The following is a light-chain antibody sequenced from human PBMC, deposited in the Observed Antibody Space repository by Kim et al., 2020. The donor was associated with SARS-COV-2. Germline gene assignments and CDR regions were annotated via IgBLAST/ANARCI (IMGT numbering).Light chain of an antibody. Sequence: QSALTQPRSVSGSPGQSVTISCTGTSSDVGRYNYVSWYQHHPGKAPKLIIYDVSKRPSGVPDRFSGFKSGNTASLTISGLQPEDEADYYCCSYADNYSYVFGTGTKVTVL. CDR3: CSYADNYSYV. V-gene: IGLV2-11*01. CDR1: SSDVGRYNY. CDR2: DVS. J-gene: IGLJ1*01.